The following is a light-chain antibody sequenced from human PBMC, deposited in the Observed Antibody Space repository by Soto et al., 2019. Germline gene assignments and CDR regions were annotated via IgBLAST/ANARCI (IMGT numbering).Light chain of an antibody. CDR2: EGS. J-gene: IGLJ1*01. V-gene: IGLV2-14*02. CDR3: SSYSSGSTLGV. CDR1: SSAVGTFSL. Sequence: QSALTQPASVSGSPGQSITISCTGSSSAVGTFSLVSWYQHHPGKVPKLIIYEGSNRPSGISSRFSASKSGNTASLTISGLQAEDEADYYCSSYSSGSTLGVFGTGTKLTVL.